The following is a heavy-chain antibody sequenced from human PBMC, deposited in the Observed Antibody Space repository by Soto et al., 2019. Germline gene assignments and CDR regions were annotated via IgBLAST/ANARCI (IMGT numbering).Heavy chain of an antibody. Sequence: ASVKVSCKASGYTFTNYDINLVRQATGQGLEWMGWMNPHSGNTGYAQQFQGRVTITRNTSISTAYMELSSLRSEDTAVYYCARGRHSSSWPHWFDPWGQGTLVTVSS. D-gene: IGHD6-13*01. CDR1: GYTFTNYD. J-gene: IGHJ5*02. CDR2: MNPHSGNT. V-gene: IGHV1-8*01. CDR3: ARGRHSSSWPHWFDP.